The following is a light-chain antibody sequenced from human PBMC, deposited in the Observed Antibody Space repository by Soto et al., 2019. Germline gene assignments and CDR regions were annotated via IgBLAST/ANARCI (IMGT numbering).Light chain of an antibody. CDR3: QQRSNWPPVIT. J-gene: IGKJ5*01. V-gene: IGKV3-11*01. CDR2: DAS. Sequence: EIVLTQSPATLSLSPGERATLSCRASQSFSSYLAWYQQKPGQAPRLLIYDASKRATGIPARFSGRGSGTEFPLTISSLEPEDFAVYYCQQRSNWPPVITFGQGTRLEIK. CDR1: QSFSSY.